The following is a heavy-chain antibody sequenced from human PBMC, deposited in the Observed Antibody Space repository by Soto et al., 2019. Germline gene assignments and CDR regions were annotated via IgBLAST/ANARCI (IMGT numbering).Heavy chain of an antibody. V-gene: IGHV3-23*01. CDR2: ISGSGGST. D-gene: IGHD2-2*01. CDR1: GFTFSSYA. Sequence: EVQLLESGGGLVQPGGSLRLSRAASGFTFSSYAMSWVRQAPGKGLEWVSAISGSGGSTYYADSVKGRFTISRDNSKNTLYLQMNSLRAEDTAVYYCAKPPHGRYCSSTSCHGYYYYYMDVWGKGTTVTVSS. J-gene: IGHJ6*03. CDR3: AKPPHGRYCSSTSCHGYYYYYMDV.